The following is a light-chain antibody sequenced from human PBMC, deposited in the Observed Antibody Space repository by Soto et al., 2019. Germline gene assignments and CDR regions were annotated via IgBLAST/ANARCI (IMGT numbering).Light chain of an antibody. V-gene: IGKV1-5*03. CDR1: ESSSDW. J-gene: IGKJ4*01. CDR3: QQYSGYSGVT. Sequence: DIQMTQSPSTLSASAGDRVTITCRASESSSDWLAWYQQKPGKAPKLLIYKASTLVSGVPSRFSGTGSETEFTLTLTSLQPDDSATYYCQQYSGYSGVTFGGGTQVVIK. CDR2: KAS.